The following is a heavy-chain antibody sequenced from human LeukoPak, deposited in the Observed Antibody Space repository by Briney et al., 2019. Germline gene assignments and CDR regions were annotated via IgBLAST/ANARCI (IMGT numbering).Heavy chain of an antibody. J-gene: IGHJ6*02. Sequence: SETLSLTCTVSGGSISSYYWSWIRQPPGKGLEWIGYIYYSGSTNYNPSLKSRVTISVDTSKNQFSLKLSSVTAADTAVYYCARHRGVVPADMDYYYGMDVWGQGTTVTVSS. CDR1: GGSISSYY. CDR2: IYYSGST. D-gene: IGHD2-2*01. CDR3: ARHRGVVPADMDYYYGMDV. V-gene: IGHV4-59*08.